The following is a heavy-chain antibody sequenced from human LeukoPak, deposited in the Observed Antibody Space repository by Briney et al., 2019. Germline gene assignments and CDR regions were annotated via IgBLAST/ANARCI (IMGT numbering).Heavy chain of an antibody. J-gene: IGHJ4*02. CDR1: GGSISSSSCY. CDR3: ARLGAGPTYYDFWSGYSSFYFDY. V-gene: IGHV4-39*01. D-gene: IGHD3-3*01. Sequence: SETLSLTCTVSGGSISSSSCYWGWIRQPPGKGLEWIGSIYYSGSTYYNPSLKSRVTISVDTSKNQFSLKLSSVTAADTAVYYCARLGAGPTYYDFWSGYSSFYFDYWGQGTLVTVSS. CDR2: IYYSGST.